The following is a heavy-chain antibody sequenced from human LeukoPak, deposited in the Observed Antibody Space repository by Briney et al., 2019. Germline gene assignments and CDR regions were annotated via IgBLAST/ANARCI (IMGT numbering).Heavy chain of an antibody. D-gene: IGHD3-16*01. Sequence: GGSLRLSCAASGFIFSTYAMSWVSQAPGKGLEWVSTISGSGDSIFYADSVKGRFRISRDNSKNTLYLQMNSLRAEDTAFYYCAKGLGRGASDYWGQGTLVTVSS. CDR2: ISGSGDSI. J-gene: IGHJ4*02. V-gene: IGHV3-23*01. CDR1: GFIFSTYA. CDR3: AKGLGRGASDY.